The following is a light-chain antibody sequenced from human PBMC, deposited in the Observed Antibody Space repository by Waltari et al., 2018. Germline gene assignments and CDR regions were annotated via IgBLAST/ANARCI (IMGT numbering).Light chain of an antibody. CDR3: CSYAGSYTLI. CDR2: DVS. CDR1: SRDVGGYNY. V-gene: IGLV2-11*01. Sequence: QSALTQPRSVSGSPGQSVTISCTGTSRDVGGYNYVSWYQQHPGKVPKLIIFDVSTRPSGVPNRCSGSKSGNTASLTISGLLAEDEADYYCCSYAGSYTLIFGGGTKMTVL. J-gene: IGLJ2*01.